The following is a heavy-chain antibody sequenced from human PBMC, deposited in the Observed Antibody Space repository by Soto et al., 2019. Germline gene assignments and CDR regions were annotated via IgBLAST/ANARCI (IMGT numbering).Heavy chain of an antibody. CDR1: GGSISSYY. CDR2: MYNTGST. V-gene: IGHV4-59*01. J-gene: IGHJ6*02. Sequence: SETLSLTCTVSGGSISSYYWSWIRQPPGKGLEWIGYMYNTGSTIYNPSLKSRVTISVDTSKNQFSLKLNSVTAADTAAYYCARDLWGYCGTDCYPLDVWGQGTTVTVSS. CDR3: ARDLWGYCGTDCYPLDV. D-gene: IGHD2-21*02.